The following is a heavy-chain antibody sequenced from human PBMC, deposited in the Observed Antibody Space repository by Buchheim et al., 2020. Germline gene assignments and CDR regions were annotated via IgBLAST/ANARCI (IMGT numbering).Heavy chain of an antibody. J-gene: IGHJ6*02. D-gene: IGHD3-22*01. V-gene: IGHV3-23*01. CDR2: ISGSGGST. Sequence: EVQLLESGGGLVQPGGSLRLSCAASGFTFSSYAMSWVRQAPGKGLEWVSAISGSGGSTYYADSVKGRFTISRDNSKNTLYLQMNSLGAEDTAVYYCAKVGNVVITTAYYYGMDVWGQGTT. CDR1: GFTFSSYA. CDR3: AKVGNVVITTAYYYGMDV.